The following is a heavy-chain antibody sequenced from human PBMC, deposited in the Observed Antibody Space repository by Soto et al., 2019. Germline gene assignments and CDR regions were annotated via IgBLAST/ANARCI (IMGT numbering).Heavy chain of an antibody. Sequence: QVQLVESGGGVVQPGRSLRLSCAASGFTFSSYGMHWVRQAPGKGLEWVAVIWYDGSNKYYADSVKGRFTISRDNSKNTLYLQMNSLRADDTAVYYCARDYYEWYFDLWGRGTLVTVSS. V-gene: IGHV3-33*01. CDR2: IWYDGSNK. J-gene: IGHJ2*01. CDR3: ARDYYEWYFDL. CDR1: GFTFSSYG. D-gene: IGHD3-22*01.